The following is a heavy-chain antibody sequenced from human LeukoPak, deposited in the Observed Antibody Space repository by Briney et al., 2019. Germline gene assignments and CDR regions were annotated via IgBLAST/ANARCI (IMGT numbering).Heavy chain of an antibody. D-gene: IGHD3-10*01. CDR1: GFTFSNYW. CDR2: INSDGINT. J-gene: IGHJ6*03. CDR3: ARASLSGSGSYLFYYYYFMDV. V-gene: IGHV3-74*01. Sequence: GGSLRLSCAASGFTFSNYWMHWVRQAPGKGLVWVSRINSDGINTSYADSVKGRFTISRDNAKNSLYLQMNSLRAEDTALYYCARASLSGSGSYLFYYYYFMDVWGKGTTVTVSS.